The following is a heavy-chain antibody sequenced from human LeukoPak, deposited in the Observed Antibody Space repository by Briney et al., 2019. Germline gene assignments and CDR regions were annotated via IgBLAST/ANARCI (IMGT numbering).Heavy chain of an antibody. Sequence: SETLSLTCTVSGGSISSSSYYWSWIRQPPGKGLEWIGYIYYSGSTNYNPSLKSRVTISVDTSKNQFSLKLSSVTAADTAVYYCARVTVGKKSFYFDYWGQGTLVTVSS. D-gene: IGHD4-23*01. CDR3: ARVTVGKKSFYFDY. CDR1: GGSISSSSYY. V-gene: IGHV4-61*01. CDR2: IYYSGST. J-gene: IGHJ4*02.